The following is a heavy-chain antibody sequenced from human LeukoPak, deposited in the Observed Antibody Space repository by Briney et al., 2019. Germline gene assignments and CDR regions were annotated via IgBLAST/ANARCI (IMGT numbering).Heavy chain of an antibody. CDR1: GDSFTSYW. V-gene: IGHV5-51*01. CDR3: ARQATFDI. CDR2: IYPADSDT. Sequence: GESLKISCKASGDSFTSYWIAWVRQMPGKGLEWMGIIYPADSDTRYSPSFQGQVTISVDKSITTAYLQWSSLKASDTAMYYCARQATFDIWGQGTMVTVSS. J-gene: IGHJ3*02.